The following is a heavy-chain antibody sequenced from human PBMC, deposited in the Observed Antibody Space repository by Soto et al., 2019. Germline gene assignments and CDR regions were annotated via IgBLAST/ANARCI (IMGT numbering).Heavy chain of an antibody. CDR3: AKDPRRQWLLRGLPADY. D-gene: IGHD6-19*01. CDR2: ISYDGSNK. CDR1: GFTFSSYG. J-gene: IGHJ4*02. V-gene: IGHV3-30*18. Sequence: QVQLVESGGGVVQPGRSLRLSCAASGFTFSSYGMHWVRQAPGKGLEWVAVISYDGSNKYYADSVKGRFTISRDNSKNTLYLQMNSVRAENTAVYYCAKDPRRQWLLRGLPADYWCQGTLVTVSS.